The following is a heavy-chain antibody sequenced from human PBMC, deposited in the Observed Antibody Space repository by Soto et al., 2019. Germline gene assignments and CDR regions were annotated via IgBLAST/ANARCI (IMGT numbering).Heavy chain of an antibody. CDR3: ARSPPGVAGRYYFDY. D-gene: IGHD6-6*01. Sequence: QVQLVESGGGVVQPGRSLRLSCAAYGFSFSSYGMHWVRQAPGKGLEWVAVIWYDGSNKYYGDSVKGRFTISRDNSKNTLYLPMNSLRAEDTAVYYCARSPPGVAGRYYFDYWGQGTLITVSS. V-gene: IGHV3-33*01. CDR1: GFSFSSYG. J-gene: IGHJ4*02. CDR2: IWYDGSNK.